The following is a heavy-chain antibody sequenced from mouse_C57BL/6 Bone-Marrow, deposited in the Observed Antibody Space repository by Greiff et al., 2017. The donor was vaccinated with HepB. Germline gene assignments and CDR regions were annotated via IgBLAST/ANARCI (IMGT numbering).Heavy chain of an antibody. CDR3: ARRYYYGSSSYAMDY. CDR1: GYTFTDYN. V-gene: IGHV1-18*01. D-gene: IGHD1-1*01. Sequence: VQLKESGPELVKPGASVKIPCKASGYTFTDYNMDWVKQSHGKSLEWIGDINPNNGGTIYNQKFKGKATLTVDKSSSTAYMELRSLTSEDTAVYYCARRYYYGSSSYAMDYWGQGTSVTVSS. J-gene: IGHJ4*01. CDR2: INPNNGGT.